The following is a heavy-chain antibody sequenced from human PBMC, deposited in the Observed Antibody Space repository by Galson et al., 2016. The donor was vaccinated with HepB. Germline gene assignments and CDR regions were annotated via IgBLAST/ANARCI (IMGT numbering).Heavy chain of an antibody. CDR3: ARDLSLDYYGNRGYPFDY. V-gene: IGHV3-21*01. CDR2: ISSSSYI. CDR1: GFTFSTYS. J-gene: IGHJ4*02. Sequence: SLRLSCAASGFTFSTYSMNWVRQAPGKGLEWVSSISSSSYIYYADSLKGRFTISRDNPRNSLYLQMNSPSAEDTAVYYCARDLSLDYYGNRGYPFDYWGQGTLVTVSS. D-gene: IGHD3-22*01.